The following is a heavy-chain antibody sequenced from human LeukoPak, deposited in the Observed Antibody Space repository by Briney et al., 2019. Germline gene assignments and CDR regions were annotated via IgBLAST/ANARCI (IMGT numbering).Heavy chain of an antibody. V-gene: IGHV1-18*01. CDR2: ISSFNGNT. CDR1: GYNFATSG. Sequence: ASVKVSCKAIGYNFATSGTSWVRQAPGQGLEWMGWISSFNGNTHYAERLQDRVSMTTDTSTSTAYMELRSLSSDDTAVYYCARILVALYGLDVWGRGTTVIVSS. D-gene: IGHD3-3*01. CDR3: ARILVALYGLDV. J-gene: IGHJ6*02.